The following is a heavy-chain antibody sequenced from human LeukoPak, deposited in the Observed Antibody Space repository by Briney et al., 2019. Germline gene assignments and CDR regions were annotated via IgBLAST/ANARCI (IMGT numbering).Heavy chain of an antibody. V-gene: IGHV3-53*01. CDR3: ARGQYGVGIDY. CDR1: GFTVSSNY. CDR2: IYSGGST. J-gene: IGHJ4*02. Sequence: GSLRLSCVASGFTVSSNYMSWVRQAPGKGLEWVSVIYSGGSTYYADSVKGRFTISRDNAKNSLYLQMNSLRVEDTGVYYCARGQYGVGIDYWGQGTLVTVSS. D-gene: IGHD4-17*01.